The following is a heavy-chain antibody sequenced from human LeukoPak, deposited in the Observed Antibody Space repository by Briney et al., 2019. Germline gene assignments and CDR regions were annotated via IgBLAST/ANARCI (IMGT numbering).Heavy chain of an antibody. J-gene: IGHJ4*02. Sequence: GRSLRLSCAASGFTFSSYGMHWVRQAPGKGLEWVAVIWYDGSNKYYADSVKGRFTISRDNSKNTLYLQKNSLRAEDTAVYYCAKDKTAIDYFDYWGQGTLVTVSS. CDR2: IWYDGSNK. CDR1: GFTFSSYG. D-gene: IGHD2-2*02. CDR3: AKDKTAIDYFDY. V-gene: IGHV3-33*06.